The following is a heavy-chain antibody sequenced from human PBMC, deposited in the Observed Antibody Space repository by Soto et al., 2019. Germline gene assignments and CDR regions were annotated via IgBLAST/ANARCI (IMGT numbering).Heavy chain of an antibody. D-gene: IGHD3-9*01. CDR1: GGSISSYY. J-gene: IGHJ6*03. Sequence: SETLSLTCTVSGGSISSYYWSWIRQPPGKGLKWIGYFYYSGSTNYNPSLKSRVTISVDTSKNQFSLKLSSVTAADTAVYYFARQHDILTGYANYYYYYMDVWGKGTTVT. CDR3: ARQHDILTGYANYYYYYMDV. CDR2: FYYSGST. V-gene: IGHV4-59*08.